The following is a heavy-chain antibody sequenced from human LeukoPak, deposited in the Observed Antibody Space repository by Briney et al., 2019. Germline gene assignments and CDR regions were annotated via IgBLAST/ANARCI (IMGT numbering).Heavy chain of an antibody. CDR3: AGVELRYFFS. Sequence: SVKVSCKASGGTFTSYTIRWVGQAPGQGGEWMRRFRPILRIANYAHNFHVRVTITADTSTTTAYMQLSRLRSEDTPVYYCAGVELRYFFSCRQGTLITVSS. CDR2: FRPILRIA. CDR1: GGTFTSYT. V-gene: IGHV1-69*02. D-gene: IGHD5-24*01. J-gene: IGHJ4*02.